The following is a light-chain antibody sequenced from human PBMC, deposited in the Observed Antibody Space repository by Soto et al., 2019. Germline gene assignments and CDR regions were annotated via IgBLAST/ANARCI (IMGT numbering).Light chain of an antibody. Sequence: VMTQSQENVSVSPGERATLSCRASQSVSDKLAWYQQKPGQAPRLLIYHASARATGIPARFSGSGSGSEFTLTISCLQSEDFAVYYCQQYNTWPPWTFCQGTKVDIK. J-gene: IGKJ1*01. V-gene: IGKV3-15*01. CDR1: QSVSDK. CDR3: QQYNTWPPWT. CDR2: HAS.